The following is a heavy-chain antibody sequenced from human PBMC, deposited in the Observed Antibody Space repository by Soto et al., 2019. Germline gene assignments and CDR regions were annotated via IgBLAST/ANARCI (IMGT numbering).Heavy chain of an antibody. J-gene: IGHJ4*02. CDR2: INAGNGNT. CDR1: GYTFTSYA. D-gene: IGHD1-26*01. CDR3: ARGLGLYYFDY. Sequence: GASVKVSCKASGYTFTSYAMHWVRQAPGQRLEWMGWINAGNGNTKYSQRFQGRVTITRDTSASTAYMELSSLRSEDTAVYYCARGLGLYYFDYWGQGTLVTVSS. V-gene: IGHV1-3*01.